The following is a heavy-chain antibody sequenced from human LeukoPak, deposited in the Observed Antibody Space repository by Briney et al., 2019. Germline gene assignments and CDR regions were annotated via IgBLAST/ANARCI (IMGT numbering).Heavy chain of an antibody. CDR3: ATEGGEAIAPGLGYYYMDV. CDR1: GFTFSSYG. D-gene: IGHD6-25*01. J-gene: IGHJ6*03. V-gene: IGHV3-21*01. Sequence: GGSLRLSCAASGFTFSSYGMHWVRQAPGKGLEWVSSISSSSSYIYYADSVKGRFTISRDNAKNSLYLQMNSLRAEDTAVYYCATEGGEAIAPGLGYYYMDVWGKGTTVTVSS. CDR2: ISSSSSYI.